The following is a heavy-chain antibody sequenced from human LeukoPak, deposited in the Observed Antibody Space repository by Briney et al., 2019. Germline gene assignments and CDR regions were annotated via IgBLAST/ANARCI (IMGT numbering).Heavy chain of an antibody. V-gene: IGHV4-38-2*02. CDR1: GYSISSGYY. D-gene: IGHD2-21*02. CDR3: ARVGGCGGDCYSIEAFDI. Sequence: SETLSLTCTVSGYSISSGYYWGWIRQPPGKGLEWIGSIYHSGSTYYNPSLKSRVTIPVDTSKNQFSLKLSSVTAADTAVYYCARVGGCGGDCYSIEAFDIWGQGTMVTVSS. J-gene: IGHJ3*02. CDR2: IYHSGST.